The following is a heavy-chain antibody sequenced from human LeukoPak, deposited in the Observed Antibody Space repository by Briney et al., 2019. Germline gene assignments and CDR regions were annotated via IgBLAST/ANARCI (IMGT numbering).Heavy chain of an antibody. Sequence: GESLKISCKGSGYSFTSYWIGWVRQMPGKGLEWMGIIYPGDSDTRYSPSFQGQVTISADKSISTAYLQWSSLKASDTAMYYCARLYSPIVVVPAAMRPGDFNWFDPWGQGTLVTVSS. D-gene: IGHD2-2*01. J-gene: IGHJ5*02. CDR2: IYPGDSDT. CDR1: GYSFTSYW. V-gene: IGHV5-51*01. CDR3: ARLYSPIVVVPAAMRPGDFNWFDP.